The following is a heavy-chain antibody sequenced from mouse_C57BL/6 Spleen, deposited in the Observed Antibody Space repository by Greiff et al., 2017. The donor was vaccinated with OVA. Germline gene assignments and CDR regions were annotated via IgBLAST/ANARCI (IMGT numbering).Heavy chain of an antibody. CDR3: ARGWDHYFDY. Sequence: QVQLQQPGAELVMPGASVKLSCKASGYTFTSYWMHWVKQRPGQGLEWIGEIDPSDSYTNYNQKFKGKSTLTVDKSSSTAYMQLSSLTSEDSAVYYCARGWDHYFDYWGQGTTRTVSS. CDR1: GYTFTSYW. D-gene: IGHD4-1*01. J-gene: IGHJ2*01. V-gene: IGHV1-69*01. CDR2: IDPSDSYT.